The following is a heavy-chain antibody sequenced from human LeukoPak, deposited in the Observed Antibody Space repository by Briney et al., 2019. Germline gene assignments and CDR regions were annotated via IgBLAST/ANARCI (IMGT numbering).Heavy chain of an antibody. V-gene: IGHV1-69*04. J-gene: IGHJ4*02. CDR1: GGTFSSYT. CDR2: IIPILGIA. D-gene: IGHD3-10*01. Sequence: VKVSCKASGGTFSSYTISWVRQAPGQGLEWMGRIIPILGIAKYAQKFQGRVTITADKSTTTAYMELSSLRSEDTAVYYCAREEGYYGSGSPGDWGQGTLVTVSS. CDR3: AREEGYYGSGSPGD.